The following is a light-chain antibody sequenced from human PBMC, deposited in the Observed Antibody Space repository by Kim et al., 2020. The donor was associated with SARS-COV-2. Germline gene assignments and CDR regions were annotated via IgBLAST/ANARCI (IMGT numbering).Light chain of an antibody. CDR3: SSYTSSSTQV. CDR2: DVS. J-gene: IGLJ3*02. Sequence: GQSITISCTGTSSDVGGYNYVSWYQQHPGKAPKLMIYDVSNRPSGVSNRFSGSKSGNTASLTISGLQAEDEADYYCSSYTSSSTQVFGVGTQLTVL. CDR1: SSDVGGYNY. V-gene: IGLV2-14*03.